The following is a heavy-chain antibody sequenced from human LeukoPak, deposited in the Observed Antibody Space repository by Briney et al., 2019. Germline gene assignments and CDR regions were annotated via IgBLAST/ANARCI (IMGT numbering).Heavy chain of an antibody. CDR3: ARDNAGYGDPRANAFGI. Sequence: GRSLRLSCAASGFTFSSYAMHWVRQAPGKGLEWVAVISYDGSNKYYADSVKGRFTISRDNSKNTLYLQMNSLRAEDTAVYYCARDNAGYGDPRANAFGIWGQGTMVTVSS. V-gene: IGHV3-30*04. CDR1: GFTFSSYA. CDR2: ISYDGSNK. J-gene: IGHJ3*02. D-gene: IGHD4-17*01.